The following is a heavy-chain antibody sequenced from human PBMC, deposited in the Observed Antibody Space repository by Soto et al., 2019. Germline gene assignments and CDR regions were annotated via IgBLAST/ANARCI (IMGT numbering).Heavy chain of an antibody. D-gene: IGHD3-9*01. CDR1: GAYIGTSNW. J-gene: IGHJ4*02. CDR2: IHDSGST. Sequence: QVQLQESGPGLVKPSGTLSLTCAVSGAYIGTSNWWRWVRQSPGKGLEWIGEIHDSGSTKYNPSLKSRVPIALDKSKNQFSLNVSSVTAADTAVYYCARLKTYDILNKSYYWGQGSLVTVSS. CDR3: ARLKTYDILNKSYY. V-gene: IGHV4-4*02.